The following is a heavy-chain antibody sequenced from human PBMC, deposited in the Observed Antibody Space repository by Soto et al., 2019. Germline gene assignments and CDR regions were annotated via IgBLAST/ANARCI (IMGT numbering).Heavy chain of an antibody. D-gene: IGHD3-3*01. V-gene: IGHV6-1*01. CDR2: TYYRSKWYN. Sequence: SQTLSLTCAISGDSVSSNSAAWHWIRQSPSRGLEWLGRTYYRSKWYNDYAVSVKSRMTINPDTSKNQFSLQLNSVTPEDTAVYYCARGWIDFWSGYYRPSYDFWGQGTLVTVSS. J-gene: IGHJ4*02. CDR1: GDSVSSNSAA. CDR3: ARGWIDFWSGYYRPSYDF.